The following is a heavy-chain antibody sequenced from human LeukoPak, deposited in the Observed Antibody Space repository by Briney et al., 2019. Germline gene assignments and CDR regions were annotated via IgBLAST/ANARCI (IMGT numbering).Heavy chain of an antibody. D-gene: IGHD3-3*01. V-gene: IGHV3-21*01. CDR3: ARDMAELDFWSGTPNYYYYYGMDV. Sequence: PGGSLRLSCAASGFTFSDYSMNWVRQAPGKGLEWVSSISSSSSYIYYADSVKGRFTISRDNAKNSLYLQMNSLRAEDTAVYYCARDMAELDFWSGTPNYYYYYGMDVWGQGTTVTVSS. J-gene: IGHJ6*02. CDR1: GFTFSDYS. CDR2: ISSSSSYI.